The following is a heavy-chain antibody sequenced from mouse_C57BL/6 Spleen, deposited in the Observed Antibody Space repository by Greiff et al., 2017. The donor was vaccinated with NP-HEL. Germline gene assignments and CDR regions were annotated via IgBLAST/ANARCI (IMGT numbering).Heavy chain of an antibody. V-gene: IGHV1-7*01. CDR2: INPSSGYT. CDR1: GYTFTSYW. CDR3: ARSRSYPPGYFDV. Sequence: VQLQQSGAELAKPGASVKLSCKASGYTFTSYWMHWVKQRPGQGLEWIGYINPSSGYTKYNQKFKDKATLTADKSSSTAYMQLRSLTYEDSAVYYCARSRSYPPGYFDVWGTGTTVTVSS. D-gene: IGHD1-1*01. J-gene: IGHJ1*03.